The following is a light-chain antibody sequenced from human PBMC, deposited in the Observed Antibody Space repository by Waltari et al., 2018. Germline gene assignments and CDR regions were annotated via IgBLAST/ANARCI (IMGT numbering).Light chain of an antibody. Sequence: AIRITQSPSSLSASTGDRVTITCRASQGISTYLAWHQQKPGKAPKLLIYAASTLQSGVPSRFSGSGSGTDFTLTISCLQSEDFATYYCQQYYSHPRPFGQGTKVDI. V-gene: IGKV1-8*01. J-gene: IGKJ1*01. CDR2: AAS. CDR1: QGISTY. CDR3: QQYYSHPRP.